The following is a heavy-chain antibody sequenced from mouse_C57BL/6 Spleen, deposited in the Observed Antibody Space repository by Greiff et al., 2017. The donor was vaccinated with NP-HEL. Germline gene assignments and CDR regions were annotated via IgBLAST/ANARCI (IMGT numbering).Heavy chain of an antibody. CDR1: GYTFTSYG. CDR3: ARASYSTSYWYFDV. Sequence: QVQLQQSGAELARPGASVKLSCKASGYTFTSYGIRWVKQRTGQGLEWIGAIYPRSGNTYYHETFKGQATLTAYNSSSTAYMELRSLTSDDSAVYVCARASYSTSYWYFDVWGTGTTVTVSS. J-gene: IGHJ1*03. CDR2: IYPRSGNT. V-gene: IGHV1-81*01. D-gene: IGHD2-5*01.